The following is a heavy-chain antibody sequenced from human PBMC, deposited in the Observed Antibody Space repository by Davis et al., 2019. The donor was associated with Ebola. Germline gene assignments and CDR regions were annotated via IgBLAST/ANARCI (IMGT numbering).Heavy chain of an antibody. Sequence: MPSETLSLTCTVSGGSISSYYWSWIRQPPGKGLEWIGYIYYSGSTNYNPSLKSRVTISVDTSKNQFSLKLSSVTAADTAVYYCARLFGGDLYYYGMDVWGKGTTVTVS. CDR3: ARLFGGDLYYYGMDV. J-gene: IGHJ6*04. V-gene: IGHV4-59*01. CDR1: GGSISSYY. D-gene: IGHD3-16*01. CDR2: IYYSGST.